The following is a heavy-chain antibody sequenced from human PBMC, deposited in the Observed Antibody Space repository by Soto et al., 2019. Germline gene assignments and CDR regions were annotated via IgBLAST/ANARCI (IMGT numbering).Heavy chain of an antibody. CDR3: AKDRGRYCSGGTCYLFDY. J-gene: IGHJ4*02. Sequence: QVQLVESGGGVVQPGRSLRLSCAASGFTFSSHAMHWVRQAPGKGLEWVAIISYDGSSLYYADSVKGRFTISRDNSKNALYLQMNSLRAEDTALYYCAKDRGRYCSGGTCYLFDYWGQGTVVTVSS. CDR2: ISYDGSSL. CDR1: GFTFSSHA. V-gene: IGHV3-30*04. D-gene: IGHD2-15*01.